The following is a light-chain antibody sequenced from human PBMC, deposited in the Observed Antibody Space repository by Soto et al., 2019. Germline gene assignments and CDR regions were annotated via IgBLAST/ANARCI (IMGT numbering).Light chain of an antibody. CDR1: QGISNW. Sequence: DIQMTQSPSSVSASVGDRVNITCRASQGISNWLAWYQQKPGKAPNLLIYGASNLQSGVPSRFSGSGSGTDFTLTISSLQPEDFATYYCQRSNSFPFTFGQGTRLDIK. V-gene: IGKV1-12*01. CDR2: GAS. CDR3: QRSNSFPFT. J-gene: IGKJ2*01.